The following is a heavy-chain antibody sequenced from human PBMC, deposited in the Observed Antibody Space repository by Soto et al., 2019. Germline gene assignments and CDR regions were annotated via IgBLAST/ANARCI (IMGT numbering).Heavy chain of an antibody. CDR2: ISAYNGNT. CDR3: ASFGVVVAAGDY. CDR1: GYTFTSYA. Sequence: QVQLVQSGAEVKNPGASVKVSCKASGYTFTSYAISWVRQSPGQGLEWMGWISAYNGNTNYAQKLQGRVTMTTDTTASTTYIELRSLGSDATSVYYSASFGVVVAAGDYWGQGTLVTVSS. J-gene: IGHJ4*02. V-gene: IGHV1-18*01. D-gene: IGHD2-15*01.